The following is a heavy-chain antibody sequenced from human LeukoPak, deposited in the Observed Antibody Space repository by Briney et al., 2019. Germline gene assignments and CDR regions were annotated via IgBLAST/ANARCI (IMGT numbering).Heavy chain of an antibody. Sequence: SETLSLTCTVSGGSISSYYWSWIRQPPGKGLEWIGYIFYAGSTNYNPSLKSRVTISVLTSKNRFSLKLSSVTAADTAVYYCATLTGGDDAFDIWGQGTMVTVSS. CDR3: ATLTGGDDAFDI. CDR2: IFYAGST. D-gene: IGHD4-23*01. CDR1: GGSISSYY. V-gene: IGHV4-59*01. J-gene: IGHJ3*02.